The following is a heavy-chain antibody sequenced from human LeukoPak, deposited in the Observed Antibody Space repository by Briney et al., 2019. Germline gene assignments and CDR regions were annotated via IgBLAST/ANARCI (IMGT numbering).Heavy chain of an antibody. J-gene: IGHJ4*02. V-gene: IGHV4-34*01. D-gene: IGHD6-13*01. CDR1: GGSFSAYY. CDR2: IDHTGST. CDR3: AVFLIAAAGSGFDY. Sequence: SETLSLTCAVYGGSFSAYYWSWIRQPPGKGLEWIGEIDHTGSTNYNPSLKSRVTMSVDTSKNQFSLKLSSVTAADTAVYYCAVFLIAAAGSGFDYWGQGTLVTVSS.